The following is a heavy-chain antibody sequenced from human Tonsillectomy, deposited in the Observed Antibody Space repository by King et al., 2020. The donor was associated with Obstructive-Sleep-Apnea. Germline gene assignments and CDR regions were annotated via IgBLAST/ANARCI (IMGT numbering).Heavy chain of an antibody. CDR1: GGSISSGGYS. CDR2: IYHSGST. J-gene: IGHJ4*02. V-gene: IGHV4-30-2*01. Sequence: QLQESGSGLVKPSQPLSLTCAVSGGSISSGGYSWSWIRQPPGKGLEWIGDIYHSGSTYYNPSLKSRVTISVDRSKNQFSLKLSSVTAADTAVYYCAREVSDSGEGYFDYWGQGTLVTVSS. D-gene: IGHD1-26*01. CDR3: AREVSDSGEGYFDY.